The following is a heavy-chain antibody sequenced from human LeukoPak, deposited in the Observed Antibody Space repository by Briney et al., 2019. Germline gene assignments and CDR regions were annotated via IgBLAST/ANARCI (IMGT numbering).Heavy chain of an antibody. Sequence: ASVKVFRTASGYSFTKYYMHWVRQAPGQGLEWMGIINPDGGSPTYAQKFQGRVTMTRDTSTSTIYMELSSLRSEDTAVYYCARGRIVGATVYWYFDLWGRGTLVTVSS. CDR2: INPDGGSP. V-gene: IGHV1-46*01. D-gene: IGHD1-26*01. CDR3: ARGRIVGATVYWYFDL. J-gene: IGHJ2*01. CDR1: GYSFTKYY.